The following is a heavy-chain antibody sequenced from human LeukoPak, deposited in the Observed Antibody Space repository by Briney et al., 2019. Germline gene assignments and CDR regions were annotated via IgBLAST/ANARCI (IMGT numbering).Heavy chain of an antibody. CDR3: ARLPYYDFWSGYYADY. J-gene: IGHJ4*02. V-gene: IGHV3-23*01. CDR1: GFTFSNYA. D-gene: IGHD3-3*01. Sequence: GGSLRLSCAVSGFTFSNYAMSWVRQAPGKGLGWVSTIGGSGDPTYYADSVKGRFTISRDNSRNSLYLQMNSLRAEDTAVYYCARLPYYDFWSGYYADYWGQGTLVTVSS. CDR2: IGGSGDPT.